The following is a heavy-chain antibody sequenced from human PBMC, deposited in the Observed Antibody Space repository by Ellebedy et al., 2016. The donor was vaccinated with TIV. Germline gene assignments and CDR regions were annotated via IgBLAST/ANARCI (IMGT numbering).Heavy chain of an antibody. CDR3: TKRADNWGFFDY. Sequence: GESLKISCAASGFTVSSNYMSWVRQAPGKGLEWVSVIYSGGSTYYADSVKGRFTISRDNFDNTLFLHMHSLTAGDTAVYYCTKRADNWGFFDYWGHGTLVTVSS. CDR2: IYSGGST. CDR1: GFTVSSNY. J-gene: IGHJ4*01. V-gene: IGHV3-53*01. D-gene: IGHD1-1*01.